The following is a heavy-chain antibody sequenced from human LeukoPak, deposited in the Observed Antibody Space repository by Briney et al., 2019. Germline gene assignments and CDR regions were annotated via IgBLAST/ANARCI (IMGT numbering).Heavy chain of an antibody. Sequence: SETLSLTCTVSGGSISSGGYYWSWIRQHPGKGLEWIGYIYYSGSTYYNPSLKSGVTISVDTSKNQFSLKLSSVTAADTAVYYCAREVLRGVRGVMVPPYYYYGMDVWGKGTTVTVSS. CDR1: GGSISSGGYY. CDR2: IYYSGST. V-gene: IGHV4-31*03. D-gene: IGHD3-10*01. J-gene: IGHJ6*04. CDR3: AREVLRGVRGVMVPPYYYYGMDV.